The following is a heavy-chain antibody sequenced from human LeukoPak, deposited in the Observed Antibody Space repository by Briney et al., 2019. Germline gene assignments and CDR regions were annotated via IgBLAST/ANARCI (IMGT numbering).Heavy chain of an antibody. CDR2: ISGSGGST. CDR1: GFTFSSYA. D-gene: IGHD3-22*01. Sequence: PGGSQRLSCAASGFTFSSYAMSWVRQAPGKGLEWVSAISGSGGSTYYADSVKGRFTISRDNSKNTLYLQMNSLRAEDTAVYYCAKVPYYYDDSGYYTEDYWGQGTLVTVSS. J-gene: IGHJ4*02. V-gene: IGHV3-23*01. CDR3: AKVPYYYDDSGYYTEDY.